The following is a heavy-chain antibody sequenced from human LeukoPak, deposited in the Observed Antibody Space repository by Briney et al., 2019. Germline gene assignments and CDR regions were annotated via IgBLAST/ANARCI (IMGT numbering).Heavy chain of an antibody. J-gene: IGHJ3*02. CDR2: INHSGST. V-gene: IGHV4-34*01. Sequence: SETLSLTCAVYGGSFSGYYWSWIRQPPGKGLEWIGEINHSGSTNYNPSLKSRVTISVDTSKNQFSLKLSSVTAADTAVYYCARGFYDYVGGSYRHDVFDIGGQGKRVTV. CDR1: GGSFSGYY. D-gene: IGHD3-16*02. CDR3: ARGFYDYVGGSYRHDVFDI.